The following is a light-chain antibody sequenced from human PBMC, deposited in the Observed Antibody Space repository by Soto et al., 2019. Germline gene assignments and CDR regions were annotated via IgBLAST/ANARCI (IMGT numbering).Light chain of an antibody. CDR3: SAYTDRRTLV. CDR2: EVR. CDR1: MRDVGAYNL. Sequence: QSALTQPASVSGSAGQSITISCSGTMRDVGAYNLVSWYQQHPGTAPKLIIYEVRNRPSGISSRFSGSRSGNTSSLTISGLQSEDEGDYYCSAYTDRRTLVFGGGTKVTVL. J-gene: IGLJ3*02. V-gene: IGLV2-14*01.